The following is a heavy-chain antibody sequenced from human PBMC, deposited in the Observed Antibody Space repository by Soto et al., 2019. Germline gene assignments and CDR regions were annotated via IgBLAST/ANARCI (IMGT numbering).Heavy chain of an antibody. Sequence: GGSLRLSCAASGFTFSSYAMHWVRQAPGKGLEWVAVISYDGSNKYYADSVKGRFTISRDNSKNTLYLQMNSLRAEDTAVYYCARAEEYYYDSSGYGAFDIWGQGTMVTVSS. J-gene: IGHJ3*02. CDR3: ARAEEYYYDSSGYGAFDI. CDR2: ISYDGSNK. D-gene: IGHD3-22*01. CDR1: GFTFSSYA. V-gene: IGHV3-30-3*01.